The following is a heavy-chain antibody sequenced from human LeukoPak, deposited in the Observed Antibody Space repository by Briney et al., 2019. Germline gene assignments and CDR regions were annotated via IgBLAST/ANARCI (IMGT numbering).Heavy chain of an antibody. Sequence: GGSVKVSCKASGYTFTGYYMHWVRQAPGQGVEWMGWINPNSGGTNYAQKFQGRVTMTRDTSISTAYMELSRLRSDDTAVYYCAREVVAAGEVNWFDPWGQGTLVTVSS. V-gene: IGHV1-2*02. CDR1: GYTFTGYY. CDR3: AREVVAAGEVNWFDP. J-gene: IGHJ5*02. D-gene: IGHD2-15*01. CDR2: INPNSGGT.